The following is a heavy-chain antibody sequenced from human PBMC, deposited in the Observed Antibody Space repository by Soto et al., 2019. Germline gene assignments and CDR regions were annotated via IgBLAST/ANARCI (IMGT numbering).Heavy chain of an antibody. J-gene: IGHJ6*02. CDR1: GYTFTTYD. D-gene: IGHD3-3*01. CDR3: ARERKFDFWRKGLDV. CDR2: MDPNSGST. Sequence: AASVKVFCKASGYTFTTYDINWVRQAPGQGLEWLGWMDPNSGSTGYAQNFQGRITMTRNISRNTAHMELSSLQSEDTAVYYCARERKFDFWRKGLDVWGQGTTVTVSS. V-gene: IGHV1-8*01.